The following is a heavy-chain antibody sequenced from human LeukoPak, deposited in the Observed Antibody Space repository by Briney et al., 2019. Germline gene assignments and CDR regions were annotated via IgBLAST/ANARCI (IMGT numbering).Heavy chain of an antibody. J-gene: IGHJ4*02. CDR2: INHSGST. CDR3: ARGASGSYHRGRFDY. D-gene: IGHD1-26*01. Sequence: SETLSLTCAVYGGSFSGYYWSWIRQPPGKGLEWIGEINHSGSTNYNPSLKSRVTISVDTSKNQFSLKLSSVTAADTAVYYCARGASGSYHRGRFDYWGQGTLVTVSS. V-gene: IGHV4-34*01. CDR1: GGSFSGYY.